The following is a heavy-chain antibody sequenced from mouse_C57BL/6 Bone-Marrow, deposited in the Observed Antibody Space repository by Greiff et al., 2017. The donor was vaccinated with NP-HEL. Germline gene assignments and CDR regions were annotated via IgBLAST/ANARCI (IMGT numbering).Heavy chain of an antibody. CDR1: GFTFSDYG. CDR3: ARPLYDYDEYYFDY. J-gene: IGHJ2*01. D-gene: IGHD2-4*01. CDR2: ISSGSSTI. V-gene: IGHV5-17*01. Sequence: EVQGVESGGGLVKPGGSLKLSCAASGFTFSDYGMHWVRQAPEKGLEWVAYISSGSSTIYYADTVKGRSTISRDNAKNPLFLQMTSLRSEDTAMYYCARPLYDYDEYYFDYWGQGTTLTVSS.